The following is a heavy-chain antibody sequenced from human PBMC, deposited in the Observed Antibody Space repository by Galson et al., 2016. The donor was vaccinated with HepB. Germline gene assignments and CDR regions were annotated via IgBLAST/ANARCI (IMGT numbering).Heavy chain of an antibody. V-gene: IGHV3-33*01. Sequence: SLRLSCAASGFTFSSYGMHWVRQAPGKGLEWVAVIWYDGSNKYYADSVKGRFTIFGDNSKNTLYLQMNSLRAEATAVYYCARDGGGSSGYYLDYWGQGTLVTVSS. J-gene: IGHJ4*02. D-gene: IGHD3-22*01. CDR3: ARDGGGSSGYYLDY. CDR1: GFTFSSYG. CDR2: IWYDGSNK.